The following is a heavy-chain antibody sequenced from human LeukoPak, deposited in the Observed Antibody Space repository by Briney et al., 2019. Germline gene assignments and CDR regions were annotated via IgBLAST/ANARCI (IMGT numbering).Heavy chain of an antibody. CDR2: ISRSAGRA. CDR1: GFTFANYA. V-gene: IGHV3-23*01. CDR3: AKDPFTMDSAGPAYFDY. Sequence: PGGSLRLSCAASGFTFANYAMSWVRQAPGKGLEWVSTISRSAGRAFYTDSVKGRFTISRDNSMDALSLQMNSLRVEDTAVYYCAKDPFTMDSAGPAYFDYWGQGALVTVSS. J-gene: IGHJ4*02. D-gene: IGHD3/OR15-3a*01.